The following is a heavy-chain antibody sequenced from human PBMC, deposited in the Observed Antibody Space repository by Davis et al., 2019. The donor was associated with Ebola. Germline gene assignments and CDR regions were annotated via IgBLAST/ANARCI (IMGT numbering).Heavy chain of an antibody. J-gene: IGHJ4*02. D-gene: IGHD6-19*01. CDR2: IYDHST. V-gene: IGHV3-53*05. CDR3: ATTQWLREFDN. CDR1: GFTVSSNH. Sequence: GGSLRLSCAASGFTVSSNHMSWVRQAPGKGLEWVSVIYDHSTAYADSVRGRFIISRDKSNNTLYLEMNSLIVDDTAVYCYATTQWLREFDNWGQGTLVTVSS.